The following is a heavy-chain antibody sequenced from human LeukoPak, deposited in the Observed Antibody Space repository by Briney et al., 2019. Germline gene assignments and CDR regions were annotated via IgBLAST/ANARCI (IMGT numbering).Heavy chain of an antibody. Sequence: SETLSLTCTVSGVSLSGYYWSWIRQPPGKGLEWIGYVYYSGSTTYNPSLKSRVTISVDTSKNQFSLRLGSVTAADTAVYYCAKGHRYSSGWYWSHWFDPWGQGTLVTVSS. CDR2: VYYSGST. V-gene: IGHV4-59*01. J-gene: IGHJ5*02. CDR3: AKGHRYSSGWYWSHWFDP. CDR1: GVSLSGYY. D-gene: IGHD6-19*01.